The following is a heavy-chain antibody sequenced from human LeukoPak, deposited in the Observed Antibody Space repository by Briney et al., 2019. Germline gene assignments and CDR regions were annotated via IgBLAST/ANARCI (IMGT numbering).Heavy chain of an antibody. Sequence: PGGSLRLSCAASGFTVSSNYMSWVRQAPGKGLEWVSSISSGSSNIYYGDSVKGRFTISRDNAKNSLYLQMNSLRAEDTAVYYCASEMKRGYWGQGTLVTVSP. D-gene: IGHD5-24*01. CDR1: GFTVSSNY. J-gene: IGHJ4*02. CDR2: ISSGSSNI. CDR3: ASEMKRGY. V-gene: IGHV3-21*01.